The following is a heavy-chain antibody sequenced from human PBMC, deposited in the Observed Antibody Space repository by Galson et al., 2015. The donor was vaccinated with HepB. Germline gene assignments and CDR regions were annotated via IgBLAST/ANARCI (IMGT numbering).Heavy chain of an antibody. CDR3: AKDGHPYSSSWYYFDY. CDR2: ISYDGGNK. D-gene: IGHD6-13*01. J-gene: IGHJ4*02. Sequence: SLRLSCAASGFTFSSYGMHWVRQAPSKGLEWVAVISYDGGNKYYADSVKGRFTISRDNSKNTLYLQVNSLRAEDTAVYYCAKDGHPYSSSWYYFDYWGQGALVTVSS. V-gene: IGHV3-30*18. CDR1: GFTFSSYG.